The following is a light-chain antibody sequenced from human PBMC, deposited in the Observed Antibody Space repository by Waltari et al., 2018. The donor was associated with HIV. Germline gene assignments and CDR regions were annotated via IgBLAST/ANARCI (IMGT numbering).Light chain of an antibody. CDR2: PDN. CDR1: TSNIGTNS. V-gene: IGLV1-44*01. Sequence: QSVVTQPPSASGAPGQRVSISCSGSTSNIGTNSVSRYQQFPGTAPKLLIYPDNERPAGVPDRVSGSKSGTSASLAISGLQSEDEADYYCATWDDRLNYWVFGGGTKLTVL. CDR3: ATWDDRLNYWV. J-gene: IGLJ3*02.